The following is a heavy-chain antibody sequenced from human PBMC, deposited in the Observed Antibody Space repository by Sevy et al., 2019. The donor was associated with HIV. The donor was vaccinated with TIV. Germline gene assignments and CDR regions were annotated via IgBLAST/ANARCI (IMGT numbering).Heavy chain of an antibody. Sequence: GGSLILSCAASGFTVSRNYMSWVRQAPGKGLEWVSVIYSGGSTYYADSVKGRFTISRDNSKNTLYLQMNSLRAEDTAVYYCARERIVGATWGGFDYWGQGTLVTVSS. V-gene: IGHV3-53*01. CDR1: GFTVSRNY. J-gene: IGHJ4*02. D-gene: IGHD1-26*01. CDR3: ARERIVGATWGGFDY. CDR2: IYSGGST.